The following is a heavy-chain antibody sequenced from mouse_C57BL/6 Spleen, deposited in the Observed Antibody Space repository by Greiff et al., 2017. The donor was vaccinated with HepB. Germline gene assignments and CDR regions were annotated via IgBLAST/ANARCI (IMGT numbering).Heavy chain of an antibody. D-gene: IGHD1-1*01. CDR2: IDPSDSYT. Sequence: QVQLQQPGAELVMPGASVKLSCKASGYTFTSYWMHWVKQRPGQGLEWIGEIDPSDSYTNYNQKFKGKSTVTVDKSSSTAYMQLSSLTSEDSAVYYCARRGITTVVATDAMDYWGQGTSVTVSS. V-gene: IGHV1-69*01. CDR3: ARRGITTVVATDAMDY. J-gene: IGHJ4*01. CDR1: GYTFTSYW.